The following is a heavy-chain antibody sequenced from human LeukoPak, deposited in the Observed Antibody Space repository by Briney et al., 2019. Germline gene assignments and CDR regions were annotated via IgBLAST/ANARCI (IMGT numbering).Heavy chain of an antibody. CDR1: GFTFSSYA. D-gene: IGHD1-26*01. V-gene: IGHV3-64*01. CDR2: ISDNGGRT. CDR3: ATLTSESYAH. J-gene: IGHJ4*02. Sequence: GGSLRLSCAASGFTFSSYAMHWVRQVTGKGLEYVSAISDNGGRTYYANSVKGRFTISRDNSKNTLYLQMGSLRAEDMAVYYCATLTSESYAHWGQGTLVTVSS.